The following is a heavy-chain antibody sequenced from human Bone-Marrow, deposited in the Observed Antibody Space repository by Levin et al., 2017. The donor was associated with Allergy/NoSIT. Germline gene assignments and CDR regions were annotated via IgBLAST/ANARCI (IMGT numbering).Heavy chain of an antibody. V-gene: IGHV3-23*01. CDR2: ISGSGGST. Sequence: GESLKISCAASGFTFSSYAMSWVRQAPGKGLEWVSAISGSGGSTYYADSVKGRFTISRDNSKNTLYLQMNSLRAEDTAVYYCAKDRWVGATWSAFDYWGQGTLVTVSS. D-gene: IGHD1-26*01. CDR3: AKDRWVGATWSAFDY. CDR1: GFTFSSYA. J-gene: IGHJ4*02.